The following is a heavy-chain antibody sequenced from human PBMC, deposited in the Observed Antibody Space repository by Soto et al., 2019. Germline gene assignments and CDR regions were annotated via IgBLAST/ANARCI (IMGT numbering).Heavy chain of an antibody. CDR1: GGSISKSNYF. CDR2: ILYTGTT. J-gene: IGHJ4*02. D-gene: IGHD2-21*01. Sequence: SATLSHTCTVSGGSISKSNYFWGWIRQAPGKGLEWISSILYTGTTSYNSSLKSRVAISVDTSKNQFSLKLNSVTAADTAVYYCARLGWGNGDSDYWGQGTLVTVSS. CDR3: ARLGWGNGDSDY. V-gene: IGHV4-39*01.